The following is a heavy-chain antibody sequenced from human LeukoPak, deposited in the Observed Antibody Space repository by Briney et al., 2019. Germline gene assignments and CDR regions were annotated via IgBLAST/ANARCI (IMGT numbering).Heavy chain of an antibody. CDR3: ARGQNYYDSPFDY. J-gene: IGHJ4*02. CDR2: IYRSGST. CDR1: GYSISSGYY. D-gene: IGHD3-22*01. V-gene: IGHV4-38-2*02. Sequence: PSETLSLTCTVSGYSISSGYYWGWIRQPPGKGLEWIGSIYRSGSTYYNPSLKSRVTISVDTSKNQFSLKLSSVTAADTAVYYCARGQNYYDSPFDYWGQGTLVTVSS.